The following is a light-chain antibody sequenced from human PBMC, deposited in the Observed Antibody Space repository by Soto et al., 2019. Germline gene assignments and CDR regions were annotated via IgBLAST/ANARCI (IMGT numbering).Light chain of an antibody. CDR3: QHRSNWPRT. CDR2: DAS. V-gene: IGKV3-11*01. J-gene: IGKJ2*01. Sequence: EIVLTQSPATLSLSPGERATLSCRASQSVNSYLAWYQQKPGQAPRLLIYDASKRATGIPDRFSGSGSGTDFTLTISGLEPEDFAVYYCQHRSNWPRTFGQGTNLEIK. CDR1: QSVNSY.